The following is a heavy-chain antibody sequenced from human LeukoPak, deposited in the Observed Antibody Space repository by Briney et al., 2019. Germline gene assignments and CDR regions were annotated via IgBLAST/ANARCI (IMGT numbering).Heavy chain of an antibody. CDR1: GGSFSRYA. Sequence: SVKVSCKASGGSFSRYAISWERQAPGRWLGWMGGSIPIFGKANYAQKFQGRVTITADESTSTAYMELSSLRSEDTAVYYCARDRDIVVVPAAIRMDYWGQGTLVTVSS. J-gene: IGHJ4*02. V-gene: IGHV1-69*13. CDR3: ARDRDIVVVPAAIRMDY. D-gene: IGHD2-2*02. CDR2: SIPIFGKA.